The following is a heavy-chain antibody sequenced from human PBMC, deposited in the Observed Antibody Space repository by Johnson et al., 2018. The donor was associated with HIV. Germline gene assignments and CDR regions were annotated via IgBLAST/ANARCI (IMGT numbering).Heavy chain of an antibody. J-gene: IGHJ3*02. CDR2: LSWNSGTV. CDR1: GFTFDDYA. V-gene: IGHV3-9*01. D-gene: IGHD3-10*01. Sequence: QVVESGGGFIQAGRSLRLSCAASGFTFDDYAMHWVRQAPGKGLEWVSGLSWNSGTVAYADSVKGRFTISRDNARKSLYLQMNSLRTEDTAFYYCVKDMAPSMVSGNDAFDIWGQGTMVTVSS. CDR3: VKDMAPSMVSGNDAFDI.